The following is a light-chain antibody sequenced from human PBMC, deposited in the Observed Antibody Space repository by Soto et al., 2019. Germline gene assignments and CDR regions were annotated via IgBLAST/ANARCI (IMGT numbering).Light chain of an antibody. J-gene: IGKJ4*01. CDR2: GAS. CDR1: QSVSSNY. V-gene: IGKV3-20*01. CDR3: QQYDSSPLT. Sequence: EIVLTQSPGTLSLSPGARATLSCRASQSVSSNYLAWYQQRPGQAPRLLIYGASSRATGIPDRFSGSGSGTDFALTISRLEPEDFAVYYCQQYDSSPLTFGGGTKVELK.